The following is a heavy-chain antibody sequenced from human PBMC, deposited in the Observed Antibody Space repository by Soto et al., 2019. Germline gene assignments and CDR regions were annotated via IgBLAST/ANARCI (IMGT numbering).Heavy chain of an antibody. CDR3: AKDLRPDGRYDLDY. CDR2: IVGDASSI. V-gene: IGHV3-23*03. Sequence: SGGSLRLSCAAYGFTFRTYAMNWVRQAPGKGLEWVAVIVGDASSIDYADSVKGRFTISRDNSKNIMYLQMTSLKVEDTATYFCAKDLRPDGRYDLDYWGQGTQVTVPQ. D-gene: IGHD2-15*01. J-gene: IGHJ4*02. CDR1: GFTFRTYA.